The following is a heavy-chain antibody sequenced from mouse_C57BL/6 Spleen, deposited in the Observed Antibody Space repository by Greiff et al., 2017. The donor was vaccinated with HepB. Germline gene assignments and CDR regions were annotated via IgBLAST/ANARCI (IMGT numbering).Heavy chain of an antibody. CDR3: ARLSYYYYGSGYGAMDY. V-gene: IGHV5-12*01. J-gene: IGHJ4*01. Sequence: EVKLVESGGGLVQPGGSLKLSCAASGFTFSDYYMYWVRQTPEKRLEWVAYISNGGGRTYYPDTVKGRFTISRDNDKNTLYLQMSRLKSEDTAMYYCARLSYYYYGSGYGAMDYWGQGTSVTVSS. D-gene: IGHD1-1*01. CDR1: GFTFSDYY. CDR2: ISNGGGRT.